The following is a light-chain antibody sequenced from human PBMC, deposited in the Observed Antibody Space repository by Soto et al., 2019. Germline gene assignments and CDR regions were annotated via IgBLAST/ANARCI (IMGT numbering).Light chain of an antibody. Sequence: EIVFTQSPGTLTLSPGERVTLSCGASHIVSHNYLAWYQHKPGQPPRLLIDDASRMATGLPDRFSASGSGTDFTLTISRLEPEDCAVYYCQQCGTSPLTFGGGTKVELK. CDR2: DAS. CDR3: QQCGTSPLT. CDR1: HIVSHNY. V-gene: IGKV3D-20*01. J-gene: IGKJ4*01.